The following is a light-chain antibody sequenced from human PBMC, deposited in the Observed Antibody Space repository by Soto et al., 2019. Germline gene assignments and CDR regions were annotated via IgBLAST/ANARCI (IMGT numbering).Light chain of an antibody. CDR2: DVS. V-gene: IGLV2-14*03. Sequence: SLLPQPASVSGSPGQSITISCPGTSSDVGGYNYVSWYQHHPGKAPKLMIFDVSNRPSGVSNRFSGSKSGNTASLTISGLQPEDEADYYCSSYTTSNTRQIVFGTGTKVTVL. J-gene: IGLJ1*01. CDR1: SSDVGGYNY. CDR3: SSYTTSNTRQIV.